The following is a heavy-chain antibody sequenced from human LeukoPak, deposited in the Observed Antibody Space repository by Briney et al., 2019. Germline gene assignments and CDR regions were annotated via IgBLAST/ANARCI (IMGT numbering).Heavy chain of an antibody. CDR2: INTNTGNP. CDR3: ARDRADHDFWSVGKYYDYGMDV. J-gene: IGHJ6*02. V-gene: IGHV7-4-1*02. Sequence: ASVKVSCKASGYTFTSYAMYWVRQAPGQGLDWMGWINTNTGNPTYAQGFTGRFVFSLDTSRSTAYLQISSLKAEDTPVYYCARDRADHDFWSVGKYYDYGMDVWGQGTTVTVYS. D-gene: IGHD3-3*01. CDR1: GYTFTSYA.